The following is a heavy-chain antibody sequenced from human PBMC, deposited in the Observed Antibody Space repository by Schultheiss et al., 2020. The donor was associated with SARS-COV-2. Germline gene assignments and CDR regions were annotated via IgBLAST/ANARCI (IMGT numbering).Heavy chain of an antibody. Sequence: AGSLRLSCSASGFTFSSYAMHWVRQAPGKGLEYVSAIISNGGSTYYADSVKGRFTISRDNSKNTLYLQMSSLRAEDTAVYYCVKDQSITIFGVVIFDYWGQGTLVTVSS. D-gene: IGHD3-3*01. CDR2: IISNGGST. CDR1: GFTFSSYA. V-gene: IGHV3-64D*06. J-gene: IGHJ4*02. CDR3: VKDQSITIFGVVIFDY.